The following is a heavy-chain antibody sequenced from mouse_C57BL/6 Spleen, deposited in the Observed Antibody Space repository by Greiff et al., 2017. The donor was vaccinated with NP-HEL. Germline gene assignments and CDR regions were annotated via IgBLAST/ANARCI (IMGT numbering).Heavy chain of an antibody. V-gene: IGHV14-1*01. Sequence: EVQLQQSGAELVRPGASVKLSCTASGFNIKDYYMHWVKQRPEQGLEWIGRIDPEDGDTEYAPKFQGKATMTADTSSNTAYLQLSSLTSEDTAVYYCTTPYGSSYGNYAMDYWGQGTSVTVSS. CDR3: TTPYGSSYGNYAMDY. D-gene: IGHD1-1*01. CDR2: IDPEDGDT. J-gene: IGHJ4*01. CDR1: GFNIKDYY.